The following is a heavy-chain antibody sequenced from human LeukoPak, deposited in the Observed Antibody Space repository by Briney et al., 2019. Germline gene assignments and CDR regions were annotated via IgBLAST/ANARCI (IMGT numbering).Heavy chain of an antibody. D-gene: IGHD2-2*02. V-gene: IGHV1-69*04. Sequence: GASVKVSCKASGGTFSSYAISWVRQAPGQGLEWMGRIIPILGIANYAQKFQGRVTITADKSTSTAYMELSSLRSEDTAVYYCASCSSCYTHYYYYGMDVWGQGTLVTVSS. J-gene: IGHJ6*02. CDR1: GGTFSSYA. CDR3: ASCSSCYTHYYYYGMDV. CDR2: IIPILGIA.